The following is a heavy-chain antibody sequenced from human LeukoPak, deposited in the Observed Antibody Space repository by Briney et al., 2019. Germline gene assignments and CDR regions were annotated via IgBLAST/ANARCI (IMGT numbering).Heavy chain of an antibody. D-gene: IGHD3-22*01. CDR2: ISSNGGST. Sequence: GGSLRLSCAASGFTFSSYAMHWVRQAPGKGLEYVSAISSNGGSTYYANSVKGRFTISRDNAKNSLYLQMNSLRAEDTAVYCARHVVAVGFDYWGQGTLVTVSS. J-gene: IGHJ4*02. CDR1: GFTFSSYA. V-gene: IGHV3-64*01. CDR3: ARHVVAVGFDY.